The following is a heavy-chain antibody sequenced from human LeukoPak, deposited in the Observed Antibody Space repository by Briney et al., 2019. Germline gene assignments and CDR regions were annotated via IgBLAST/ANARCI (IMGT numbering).Heavy chain of an antibody. CDR2: ISWNSGSI. CDR1: GFTFDDYA. CDR3: AKDIYSYGTAEFHD. J-gene: IGHJ4*02. V-gene: IGHV3-9*01. D-gene: IGHD5-18*01. Sequence: GRSLRLSCAASGFTFDDYAMHWVRQAPGKGLEWVSGISWNSGSIGYADSVKGRFTISRDNAKNSLYLQMNSLRAEDTALYYCAKDIYSYGTAEFHDGCQGTMLTVSS.